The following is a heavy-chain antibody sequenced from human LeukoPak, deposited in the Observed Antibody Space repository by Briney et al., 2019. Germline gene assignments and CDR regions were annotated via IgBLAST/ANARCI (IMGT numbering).Heavy chain of an antibody. Sequence: GGSLRLSCVASGFTFNNYAMSWVRQAPGKGLEWVSAISGSGGSTYYADSVKGRFTISRDSSKNTLYLQMNTLRAEDTAVYYCARDLAAADRSPPDYWGQGTLVTVSS. CDR2: ISGSGGST. V-gene: IGHV3-23*01. J-gene: IGHJ4*02. CDR3: ARDLAAADRSPPDY. D-gene: IGHD6-13*01. CDR1: GFTFNNYA.